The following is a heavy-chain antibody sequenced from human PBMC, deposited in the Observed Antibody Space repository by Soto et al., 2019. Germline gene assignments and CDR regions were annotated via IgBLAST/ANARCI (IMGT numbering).Heavy chain of an antibody. V-gene: IGHV3-23*01. CDR1: GFTPTATP. Sequence: GGSLRLSCAGSGFTPTATPLSWVRQPPGKGLEWVTTISGTASRTYYVDSVKGRFFISRDNSKNTVTLQMNNLTVDDTAVYYCATSFRYFDNWGQGTRVTVSS. J-gene: IGHJ4*02. CDR3: ATSFRYFDN. CDR2: ISGTASRT. D-gene: IGHD3-9*01.